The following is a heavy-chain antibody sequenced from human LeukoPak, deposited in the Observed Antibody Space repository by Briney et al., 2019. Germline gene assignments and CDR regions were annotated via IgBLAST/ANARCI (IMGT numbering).Heavy chain of an antibody. CDR3: ARGWETSLRHRVWDP. Sequence: SETLSLTCAVYGGSFNGYYWSWIRQPPGKGLEWIGEINHSGSTNYNPSLKSRVTISVDTSKNQFSLKLSSVTAADTAVYYCARGWETSLRHRVWDPWGQGTLVTVSS. V-gene: IGHV4-34*01. J-gene: IGHJ5*02. CDR1: GGSFNGYY. D-gene: IGHD1-26*01. CDR2: INHSGST.